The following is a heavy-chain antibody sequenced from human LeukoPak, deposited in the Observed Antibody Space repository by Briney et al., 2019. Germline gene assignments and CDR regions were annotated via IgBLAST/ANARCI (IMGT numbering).Heavy chain of an antibody. V-gene: IGHV2-5*02. CDR1: GFSLTSSAVG. CDR3: APGDRRSIAAFDS. CDR2: IYGDDVK. Sequence: SGPTLVKPTQTLTLTFTFSGFSLTSSAVGMGWIRQPPGKALEWLAFIYGDDVKHINPSLKTRLSITRDPSNNRVVLIVTNMDRVDTGTYYCAPGDRRSIAAFDSWGQGVLVTVSS. J-gene: IGHJ4*02.